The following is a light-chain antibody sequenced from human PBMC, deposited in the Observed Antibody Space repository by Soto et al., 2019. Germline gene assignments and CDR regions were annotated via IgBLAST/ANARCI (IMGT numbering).Light chain of an antibody. V-gene: IGKV1-9*01. CDR3: QQLNSYPRYT. CDR1: EGISSY. Sequence: DIPLTQSPSFLSASVGDGVTITCRASEGISSYLAWYQQKPGKAPKLLIYAASTLQSGVPSRFSGSGSGTEFTLTISSQQPEDFATYYCQQLNSYPRYTFGQGTKLEIK. J-gene: IGKJ2*01. CDR2: AAS.